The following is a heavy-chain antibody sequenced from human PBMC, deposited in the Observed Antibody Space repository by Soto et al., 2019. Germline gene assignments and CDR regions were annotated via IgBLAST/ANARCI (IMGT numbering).Heavy chain of an antibody. Sequence: QVQLVQSGAEVKKPGASVKVSCKASGYTFTSYGISWVRQAPGQGLEWMGWISAYNGNTNYAQKLQGRVTMTTDTSTSTAYMELRSLRSDDTAVYYWARDIATYGDYGMSDYWGQGTLVTVSS. CDR3: ARDIATYGDYGMSDY. V-gene: IGHV1-18*01. CDR1: GYTFTSYG. D-gene: IGHD4-17*01. J-gene: IGHJ4*02. CDR2: ISAYNGNT.